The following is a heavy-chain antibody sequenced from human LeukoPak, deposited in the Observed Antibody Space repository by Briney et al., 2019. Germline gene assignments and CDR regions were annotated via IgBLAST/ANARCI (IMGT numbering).Heavy chain of an antibody. J-gene: IGHJ4*02. CDR1: GFTVSSNY. D-gene: IGHD2-15*01. Sequence: PGGSLRLSCAASGFTVSSNYMSWVRQAPGQGLVWGSVIYSGGSTYYADSVKGRFTISRDNSKNTLYLQMNSLRAEDTAVYYCARDSRRILPSDWGQGTLVTVSS. CDR3: ARDSRRILPSD. CDR2: IYSGGST. V-gene: IGHV3-66*01.